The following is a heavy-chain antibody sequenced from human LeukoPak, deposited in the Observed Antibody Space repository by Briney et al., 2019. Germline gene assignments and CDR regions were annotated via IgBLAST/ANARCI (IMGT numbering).Heavy chain of an antibody. V-gene: IGHV4-59*11. CDR1: GASISSHN. D-gene: IGHD5-12*01. CDR3: ARVGFLAYSDYDWKSYFDY. Sequence: SETLSLTCTVSGASISSHNWNWVRQSPGKGLEWIGKIYYSGSTNYNPSLKSRVTISVDTSKTQFSLKLTSVTAADTAVYFCARVGFLAYSDYDWKSYFDYWGQGTLVTVSS. CDR2: IYYSGST. J-gene: IGHJ4*02.